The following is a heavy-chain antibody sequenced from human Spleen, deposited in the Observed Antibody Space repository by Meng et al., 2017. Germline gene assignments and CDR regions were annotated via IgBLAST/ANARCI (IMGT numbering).Heavy chain of an antibody. CDR3: TWDDKAVSDY. V-gene: IGHV3-15*01. Sequence: VYPVEFGGGLVKPWWSLKLSCAGSGFYFSNAWMSWVRQAPGKGLEWVGRIKSNTDGGTAEYAAPVTGRFTISRDDSKSTLYLQLSGLTTDDTGVYYCTWDDKAVSDYWGQGTLVTVSS. D-gene: IGHD3-9*01. CDR2: IKSNTDGGTA. CDR1: GFYFSNAW. J-gene: IGHJ4*02.